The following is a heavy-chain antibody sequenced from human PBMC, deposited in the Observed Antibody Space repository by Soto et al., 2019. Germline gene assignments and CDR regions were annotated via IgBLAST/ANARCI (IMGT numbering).Heavy chain of an antibody. CDR1: GFTFSSYA. Sequence: EVQLLESGGGLVQPGGSLRLSCAASGFTFSSYAMSWVRQAPGKGLEWVSAISGSGGSTCYADSVKGRFTISRDNSKNTLYLQMNSLRAEDTAVYYCAKVRVGCSSTSCYGFDYWGQGTLVTVSS. CDR2: ISGSGGST. J-gene: IGHJ4*02. D-gene: IGHD2-2*01. V-gene: IGHV3-23*01. CDR3: AKVRVGCSSTSCYGFDY.